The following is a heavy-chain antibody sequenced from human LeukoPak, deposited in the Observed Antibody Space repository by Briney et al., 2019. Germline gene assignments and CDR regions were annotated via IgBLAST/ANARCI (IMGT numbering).Heavy chain of an antibody. J-gene: IGHJ5*02. CDR1: GITFGNNW. V-gene: IGHV3-74*01. Sequence: GGSLRLSCAASGITFGNNWMHWVRQGPGKGLVWISRINSDGGGAIYTDSVKGRFTVSRDNAKNTLYLQMNSLRAEDTAVYYCARDVPHNWFGTWGQGTLVTVSS. CDR2: INSDGGGA. CDR3: ARDVPHNWFGT.